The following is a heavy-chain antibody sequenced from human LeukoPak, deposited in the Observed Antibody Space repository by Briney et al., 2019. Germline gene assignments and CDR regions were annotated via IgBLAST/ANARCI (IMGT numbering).Heavy chain of an antibody. CDR1: GGSISSGGYY. D-gene: IGHD4-17*01. CDR3: ARRDGDYDGAHFDY. CDR2: IYYSGST. Sequence: SQTLSLTCTVSGGSISSGGYYWSWIRQPPGKGLEWIGYIYYSGSTYYNPSLKSRVTISVDMSKNQFSLNLSSVTAADTAVYYCARRDGDYDGAHFDYWGQGNLVTVSS. V-gene: IGHV4-30-4*08. J-gene: IGHJ4*02.